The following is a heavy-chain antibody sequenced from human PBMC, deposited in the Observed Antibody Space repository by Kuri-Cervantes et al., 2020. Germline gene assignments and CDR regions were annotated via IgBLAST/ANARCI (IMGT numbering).Heavy chain of an antibody. D-gene: IGHD6-13*01. Sequence: GESLKISCAASGFTFSSYGMHWVRQAPGKGLEWVAVISYDGSNKYYADSVKGRFTISRDNANNPLFLQMNSLRAEDTAVYYCARDASIAAAWVWFDPWGQGTLVTVSS. CDR3: ARDASIAAAWVWFDP. V-gene: IGHV3-30*03. J-gene: IGHJ5*02. CDR1: GFTFSSYG. CDR2: ISYDGSNK.